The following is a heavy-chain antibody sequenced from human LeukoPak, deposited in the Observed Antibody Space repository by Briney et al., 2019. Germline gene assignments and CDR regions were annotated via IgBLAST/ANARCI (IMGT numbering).Heavy chain of an antibody. CDR2: ISYSGNT. CDR1: GGSISSYY. Sequence: SETLSLTCTVSGGSISSYYWSWIRQTPGKGLEWIGYISYSGNTNYNPSLKSRVTLSVDTSKNQISLKLTSVTAADTAVYYCAMTLYSGSLYYFDYWGQGTLVTVSS. J-gene: IGHJ4*02. CDR3: AMTLYSGSLYYFDY. V-gene: IGHV4-59*08. D-gene: IGHD1-26*01.